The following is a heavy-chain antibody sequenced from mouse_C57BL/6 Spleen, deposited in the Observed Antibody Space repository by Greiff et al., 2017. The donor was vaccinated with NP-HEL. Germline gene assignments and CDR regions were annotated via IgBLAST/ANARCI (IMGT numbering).Heavy chain of an antibody. V-gene: IGHV14-1*01. CDR2: IDPEDGDT. J-gene: IGHJ1*03. CDR1: GFNIKDYY. Sequence: EVHLVESGAELVRPGASVKLSCTASGFNIKDYYMHWVKQRPEQGLEWIGRIDPEDGDTEYAPKFQGKATMTADTSSNTAYLQLSSLTSEDTAVYYCTREGNGNLPGYFDVWGTGTTVTVSS. CDR3: TREGNGNLPGYFDV. D-gene: IGHD2-1*01.